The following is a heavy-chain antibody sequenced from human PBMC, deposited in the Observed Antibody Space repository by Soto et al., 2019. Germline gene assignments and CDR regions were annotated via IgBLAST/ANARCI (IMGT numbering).Heavy chain of an antibody. Sequence: PGGSLRLSCAASGFTFSSYAMSWVRQAPGKGLEWVSAISGSGGSTYYADSVKGRFTISRDNSKNTLYLQMNSLRAEDTAVYYCAKDRKAEVRGVIMPDYWGQGTLVTVSS. CDR2: ISGSGGST. CDR1: GFTFSSYA. V-gene: IGHV3-23*01. D-gene: IGHD3-10*01. CDR3: AKDRKAEVRGVIMPDY. J-gene: IGHJ4*02.